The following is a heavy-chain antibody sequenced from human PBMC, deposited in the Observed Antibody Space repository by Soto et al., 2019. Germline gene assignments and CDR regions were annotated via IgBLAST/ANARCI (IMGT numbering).Heavy chain of an antibody. CDR3: AHIPNYYQYDWFDP. V-gene: IGHV2-5*02. D-gene: IGHD3-16*01. CDR2: IYWDDDK. CDR1: GFSLTTRGVG. Sequence: QITLKESGPTLVKPTQTLTLTCTFSGFSLTTRGVGVGWIRQPQGKALECLALIYWDDDKRYSPSLQSRLSIIKDTSKNQVVLTMTNVDPVDTATYYCAHIPNYYQYDWFDPWGQGTLVSVSS. J-gene: IGHJ5*02.